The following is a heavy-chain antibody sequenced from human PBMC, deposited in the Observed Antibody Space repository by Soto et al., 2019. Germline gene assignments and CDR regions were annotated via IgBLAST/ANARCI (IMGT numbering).Heavy chain of an antibody. D-gene: IGHD5-18*01. CDR1: GGSISSSSYY. Sequence: QLQLQESGPGLVKPSETLSLTCTVSGGSISSSSYYWGWIRQPPGKGLEWIGSICYSGSTYYNPSLKSRVTISVDTSKNPFPLKLSSVTAADTAVYYCACIFSGGYGYGFYYYGMDVWGQGTTVTVSS. CDR3: ACIFSGGYGYGFYYYGMDV. CDR2: ICYSGST. J-gene: IGHJ6*02. V-gene: IGHV4-39*01.